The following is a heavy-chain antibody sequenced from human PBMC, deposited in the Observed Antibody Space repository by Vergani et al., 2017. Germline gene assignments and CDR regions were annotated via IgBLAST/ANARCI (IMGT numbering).Heavy chain of an antibody. V-gene: IGHV3-7*01. Sequence: EVQLVESGGGLVQPGGSLRLSCAASGFTFSSYWMSWVRQAPGKGLEWVANIKQDGSEKYYVDSVKGRFTISRDNAKNSLYLQMNSLRAEDTAVYYCARDVRSSRSSYFDYWGQGTLVTVSS. CDR1: GFTFSSYW. D-gene: IGHD6-6*01. CDR3: ARDVRSSRSSYFDY. CDR2: IKQDGSEK. J-gene: IGHJ4*02.